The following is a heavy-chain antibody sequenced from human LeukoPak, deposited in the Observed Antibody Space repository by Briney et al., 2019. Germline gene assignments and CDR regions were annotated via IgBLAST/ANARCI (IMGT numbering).Heavy chain of an antibody. CDR3: ARVFVVVVASLDY. CDR2: IKQDGSKK. D-gene: IGHD2-15*01. J-gene: IGHJ4*02. Sequence: GGSLRLSCAASGFTFSSYWMSWVRQAPGKGLEWVANIKQDGSKKYYVDSVKGRFTISRDNAKNSLYLQMNSLRAEDTAVYYCARVFVVVVASLDYWGQGTLVTVSS. CDR1: GFTFSSYW. V-gene: IGHV3-7*01.